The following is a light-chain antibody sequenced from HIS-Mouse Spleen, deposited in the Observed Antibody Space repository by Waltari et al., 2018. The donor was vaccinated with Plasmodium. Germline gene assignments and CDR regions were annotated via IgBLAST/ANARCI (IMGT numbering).Light chain of an antibody. Sequence: DIQLTQSPSFLSASVGDRVTITCRASQGISSYLAWYQQKPGKAPKLLIYAASTLQSGVPSRFSGSGSGTEFTLTISSLQPEDVAVYYCQQYYSTPPYTFGQGTKLEIK. CDR1: QGISSY. CDR3: QQYYSTPPYT. CDR2: AAS. J-gene: IGKJ2*01. V-gene: IGKV1-9*01.